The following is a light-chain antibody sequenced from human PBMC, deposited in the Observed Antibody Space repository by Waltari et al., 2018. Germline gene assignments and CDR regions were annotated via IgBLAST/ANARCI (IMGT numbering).Light chain of an antibody. CDR3: QAWDGSNDQVV. CDR1: GIGNSN. CDR2: DDS. Sequence: SYVLTQPPSVSAAPGKTATITCGGAGIGNSNVHWYQQKPGQAPLLVIYDDSDRPSGIPERFSGSNSGNTATLTINRVDAGDEADYYCQAWDGSNDQVVFGGGTKLTVL. V-gene: IGLV3-21*04. J-gene: IGLJ2*01.